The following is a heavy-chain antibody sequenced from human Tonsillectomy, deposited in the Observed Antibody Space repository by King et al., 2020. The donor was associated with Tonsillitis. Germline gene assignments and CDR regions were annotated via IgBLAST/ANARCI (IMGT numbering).Heavy chain of an antibody. V-gene: IGHV5-51*01. CDR3: ARRFPVYGDAFDI. CDR2: IYPGDSDS. CDR1: GYSFINYW. Sequence: VQLVESGAEVKKPGESLKISCKGSGYSFINYWIGWVRQMPGKGLEWMGIIYPGDSDSTYSPSFQGQVTISADKSISTAYLQWSSLKASDTAMYYCARRFPVYGDAFDIWGQGTMVTVSS. J-gene: IGHJ3*02. D-gene: IGHD5/OR15-5a*01.